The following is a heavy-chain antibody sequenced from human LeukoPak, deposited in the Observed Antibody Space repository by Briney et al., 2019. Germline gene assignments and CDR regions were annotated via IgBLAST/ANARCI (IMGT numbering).Heavy chain of an antibody. CDR3: ARVKGSSSWPFDY. D-gene: IGHD6-13*01. V-gene: IGHV3-11*04. CDR2: ISSSGSTI. J-gene: IGHJ4*02. Sequence: PGGSLRLSCAASGFTFSDYYMSWIRQAPGKGLEWVSYISSSGSTIYYAVSVKGRFTISRDNAKNSLYLQMNSLRAEDTAVYYCARVKGSSSWPFDYWGQGTLVTVSS. CDR1: GFTFSDYY.